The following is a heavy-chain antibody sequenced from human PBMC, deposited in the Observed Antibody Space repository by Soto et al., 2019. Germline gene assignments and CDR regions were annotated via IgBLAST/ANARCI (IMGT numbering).Heavy chain of an antibody. CDR1: GGTFSSYA. CDR3: LRSSLGLDSSGYYAY. Sequence: QVQLVQSGAEVKKPGSSVKVSCKASGGTFSSYAISWMRQAPGQGLEWMGGIIPIFGTANYAQKFQGRVTITADESTSTAYMELISLRSEDTAVYYCLRSSLGLDSSGYYAYWGQGTLVTVSS. J-gene: IGHJ4*02. D-gene: IGHD3-22*01. V-gene: IGHV1-69*01. CDR2: IIPIFGTA.